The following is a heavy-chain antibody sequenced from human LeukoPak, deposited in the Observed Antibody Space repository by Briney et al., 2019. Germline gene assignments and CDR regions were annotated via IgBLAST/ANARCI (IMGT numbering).Heavy chain of an antibody. CDR3: ARAVSGAAAPFDS. CDR1: GFTFSSYW. J-gene: IGHJ4*02. V-gene: IGHV3-7*03. D-gene: IGHD2-2*01. CDR2: IKQDGSEQ. Sequence: GGSLRLSYAASGFTFSSYWMTWVRQAPGKGLEWVANIKQDGSEQYYVDSVKGRFTISRDNAKNSLYLQMNSLRIEDTAVYYCARAVSGAAAPFDSWGQGTLVTVSS.